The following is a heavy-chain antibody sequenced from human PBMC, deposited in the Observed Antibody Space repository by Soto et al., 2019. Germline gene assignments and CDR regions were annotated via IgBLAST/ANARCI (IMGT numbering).Heavy chain of an antibody. CDR2: IYHSGST. CDR1: GYSISSGYY. V-gene: IGHV4-38-2*01. Sequence: SETLSLTCAVSGYSISSGYYWGWIRQPPGKGLEWIGSIYHSGSTYYNPSLKSRVTISVDKSKNQFSLKLSSVTAADTAVYYCAGKYESSYGPNTYFDYWGQGTLVTVSS. CDR3: AGKYESSYGPNTYFDY. D-gene: IGHD5-18*01. J-gene: IGHJ4*02.